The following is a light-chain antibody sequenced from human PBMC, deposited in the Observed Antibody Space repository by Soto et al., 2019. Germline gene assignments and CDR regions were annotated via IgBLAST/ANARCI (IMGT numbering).Light chain of an antibody. CDR2: EVS. CDR1: SSDVGGYNY. CDR3: NSHAGSNTVM. Sequence: QSALTQPPSASGSPGQSVTISCTGTSSDVGGYNYVSWYQQHPGKAPKLMIYEVSKRPSGVPDRFSGSKSGNTASLTVSGLQTEDEADYYCNSHAGSNTVMFGGGTQLTVL. J-gene: IGLJ3*02. V-gene: IGLV2-8*01.